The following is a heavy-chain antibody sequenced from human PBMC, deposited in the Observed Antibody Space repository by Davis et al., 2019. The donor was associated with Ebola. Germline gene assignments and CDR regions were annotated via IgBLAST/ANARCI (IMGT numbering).Heavy chain of an antibody. CDR3: ARDALEARGSYYQSGSDI. J-gene: IGHJ3*02. CDR1: GGSISSYY. D-gene: IGHD1-26*01. CDR2: IYYSGST. V-gene: IGHV4-59*12. Sequence: PSETLSLTCTVSGGSISSYYWSWIRQPPGKGLEWIGYIYYSGSTYYNPSLKSRVTISVDTSKNQFSLKLSSVTAADTAVYYCARDALEARGSYYQSGSDIWGQGTMVTVSS.